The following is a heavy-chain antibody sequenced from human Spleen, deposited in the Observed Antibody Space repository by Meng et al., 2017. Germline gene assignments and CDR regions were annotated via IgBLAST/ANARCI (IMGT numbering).Heavy chain of an antibody. Sequence: SETLSLTCAVYGGSFSGYYWSWIRQPPGKGLEWIGEINHSGSTNYNPSLKSRVTISVDTSKNQSSLKLSSVTAADTAVYYCARDVDHYDTSGYPWGQGTLVTVSS. J-gene: IGHJ5*02. D-gene: IGHD3-22*01. CDR3: ARDVDHYDTSGYP. CDR1: GGSFSGYY. V-gene: IGHV4-34*01. CDR2: INHSGST.